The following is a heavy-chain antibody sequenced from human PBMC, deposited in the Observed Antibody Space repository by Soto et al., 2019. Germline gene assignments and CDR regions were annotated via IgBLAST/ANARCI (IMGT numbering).Heavy chain of an antibody. CDR3: AKDVLV. D-gene: IGHD2-8*01. J-gene: IGHJ6*02. V-gene: IGHV3-23*01. CDR1: GFTFSNYD. CDR2: ISSSGSTT. Sequence: EVQLLESGGGLVQPGGSLRLSCAASGFTFSNYDMNWVRQAPGKGLEWVSSISSSGSTTYYADSVKGRFTISRDNSKNTLCLQMHSLRAEDTAVYYCAKDVLVWGQGTTVTVSS.